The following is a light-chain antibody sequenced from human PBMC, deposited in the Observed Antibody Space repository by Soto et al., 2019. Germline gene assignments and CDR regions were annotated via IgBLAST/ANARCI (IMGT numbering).Light chain of an antibody. CDR2: GAS. CDR3: QQYGSPPTWT. V-gene: IGKV3-20*01. J-gene: IGKJ1*01. CDR1: QSVSSSY. Sequence: EIVLTQSPGTLSLSPGERATLSCRASQSVSSSYLAWYQQKPGQAPRLLIYGASSRATGIPDRFSGSGSGTDFTLTISRLEPEYFAVYYCQQYGSPPTWTFGQGTKVEIK.